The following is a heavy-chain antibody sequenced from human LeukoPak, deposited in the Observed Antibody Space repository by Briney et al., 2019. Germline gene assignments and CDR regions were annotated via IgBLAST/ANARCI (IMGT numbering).Heavy chain of an antibody. D-gene: IGHD1-26*01. CDR2: IYNNGSP. V-gene: IGHV4-4*08. Sequence: SETLSLTCTVSGGSISTYYWSWLRQPPGKGPEWIGYIYNNGSPNYNPSLKSRVTISVDTSRNQFSLKLTSVTAADTAVYYCARGQGGNYYLNYFDYWGQGALVTVSS. J-gene: IGHJ4*02. CDR1: GGSISTYY. CDR3: ARGQGGNYYLNYFDY.